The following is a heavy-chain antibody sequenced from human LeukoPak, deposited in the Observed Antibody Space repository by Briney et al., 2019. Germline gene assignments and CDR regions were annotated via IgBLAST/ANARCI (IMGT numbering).Heavy chain of an antibody. J-gene: IGHJ4*02. Sequence: PGGSLRLSCAASGFTFSSCAMSWVRQAPGKGLEWVSGISGSATSASYADSVKGRFTISRDNSKNTLFLQMNSLRAEDSAVYYCAKVEVSQYNSGWYDYWGQGTLVIVSS. CDR1: GFTFSSCA. CDR3: AKVEVSQYNSGWYDY. V-gene: IGHV3-23*01. D-gene: IGHD6-19*01. CDR2: ISGSATSA.